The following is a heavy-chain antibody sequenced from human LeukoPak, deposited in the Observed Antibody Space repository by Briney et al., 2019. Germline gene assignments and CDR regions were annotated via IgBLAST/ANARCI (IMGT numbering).Heavy chain of an antibody. J-gene: IGHJ3*02. V-gene: IGHV3-66*01. Sequence: GGSLRLSCAASGFTVSSNYMNWVRQAPGKGLEWVSMIYPNGNTFYTDSVKGRFTISRDNSKNTLDLQMSSLRAEDTAVYYCARDTPRGRGSSWYKAFDIWGQGTMVTVSS. CDR2: IYPNGNT. CDR3: ARDTPRGRGSSWYKAFDI. CDR1: GFTVSSNY. D-gene: IGHD6-13*01.